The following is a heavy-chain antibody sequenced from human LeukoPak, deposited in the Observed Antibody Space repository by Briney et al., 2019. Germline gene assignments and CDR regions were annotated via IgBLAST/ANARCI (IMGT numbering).Heavy chain of an antibody. J-gene: IGHJ4*02. CDR1: GGSLSSGSYY. V-gene: IGHV4-61*02. D-gene: IGHD2-15*01. Sequence: PSETLSLTCTVSGGSLSSGSYYWRWLRQPAGKGLEWIGRIYTSGSTNYNPSLKSRVTISVDTSKNQFSLKLSSVTAADTAVYYCARGGYCSGGSCYKRFDYWGQGTLVTVSS. CDR2: IYTSGST. CDR3: ARGGYCSGGSCYKRFDY.